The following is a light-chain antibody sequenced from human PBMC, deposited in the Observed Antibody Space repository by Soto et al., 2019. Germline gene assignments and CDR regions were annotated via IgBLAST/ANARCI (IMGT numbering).Light chain of an antibody. CDR2: EVS. CDR1: SSDVGSYNY. Sequence: QSVLTQPASVSGSPGQSITISCTGTSSDVGSYNYVSWYQLHPGKAPKLMIYEVSNRPSGVSNRFSGSKSGDTASLTISGLQAEDEADYYCSSYTSSSTLHYVFGTGTKVTVL. V-gene: IGLV2-14*01. CDR3: SSYTSSSTLHYV. J-gene: IGLJ1*01.